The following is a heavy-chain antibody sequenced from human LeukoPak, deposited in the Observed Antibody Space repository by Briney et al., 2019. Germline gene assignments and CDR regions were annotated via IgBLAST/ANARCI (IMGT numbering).Heavy chain of an antibody. CDR3: ARWVGLQTTYDY. J-gene: IGHJ4*02. V-gene: IGHV3-64*01. D-gene: IGHD3-10*01. CDR2: ISSNGGST. CDR1: GFTFSSYA. Sequence: GGSLRLSCAASGFTFSSYAMHWVRQAPGKGLEYVSAISSNGGSTYYANSVKGRFTISRDNAKNTLYLQMNSLRAEDTAVYYCARWVGLQTTYDYWGQGTLVTVSS.